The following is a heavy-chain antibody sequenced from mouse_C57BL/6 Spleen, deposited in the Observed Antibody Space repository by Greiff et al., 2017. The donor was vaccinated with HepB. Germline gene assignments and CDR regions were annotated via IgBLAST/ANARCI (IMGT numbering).Heavy chain of an antibody. CDR1: GYTFTSYW. J-gene: IGHJ4*01. Sequence: VKQSCKASGYTFTSYWMHWVKQRPGRGLEWIGRIDPNSGGTKYNEKFKSKATLTVDKPSSTAYMQLSSLTSEDSAVYYCARSKDYYSNYGYAMDYWGQGTSVTVSS. CDR2: IDPNSGGT. V-gene: IGHV1-72*01. D-gene: IGHD2-5*01. CDR3: ARSKDYYSNYGYAMDY.